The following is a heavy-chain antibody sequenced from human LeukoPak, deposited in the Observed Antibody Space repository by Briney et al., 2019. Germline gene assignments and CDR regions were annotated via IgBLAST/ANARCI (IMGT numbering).Heavy chain of an antibody. CDR1: GFTFSAYG. J-gene: IGHJ5*02. CDR3: ASKAPDSSGFNP. D-gene: IGHD3-22*01. CDR2: ISSSSSYI. Sequence: GSLRLSCAASGFTFSAYGMHWVRQAPGKGLEWVSSISSSSSYIYYADSVKGRFTISRDNAKNSLYLQMNSLRAEDTAVYYCASKAPDSSGFNPWGQGTLVTVSS. V-gene: IGHV3-21*01.